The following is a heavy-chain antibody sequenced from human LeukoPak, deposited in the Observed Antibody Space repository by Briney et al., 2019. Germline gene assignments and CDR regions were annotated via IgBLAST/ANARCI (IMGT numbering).Heavy chain of an antibody. J-gene: IGHJ6*04. Sequence: GGSLRLSCAASGFTFSSYSMNWVRQAPGKGLEWVSSISSSSYIYYADSVKGRFTISRDNAKNSLYLQMNSLRAEDTAVYYCARDYLVRGVTNYYYYGMDVWSKGTTVTVST. D-gene: IGHD3-10*01. CDR2: ISSSSYI. CDR1: GFTFSSYS. V-gene: IGHV3-21*01. CDR3: ARDYLVRGVTNYYYYGMDV.